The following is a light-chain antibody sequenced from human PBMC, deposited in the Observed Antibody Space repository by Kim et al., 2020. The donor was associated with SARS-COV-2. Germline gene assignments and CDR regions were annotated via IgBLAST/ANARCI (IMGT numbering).Light chain of an antibody. CDR2: DNI. CDR1: SSNIGAYYD. Sequence: GVTISCTGRSSNIGAYYDVHWYQQLPGRAPKLLIYDNINRPSGVPDRISGSKSGTSASLVITGLQAEDEAVYYCQSYDRSLSGSVFGGGTQLTVL. J-gene: IGLJ3*02. CDR3: QSYDRSLSGSV. V-gene: IGLV1-40*01.